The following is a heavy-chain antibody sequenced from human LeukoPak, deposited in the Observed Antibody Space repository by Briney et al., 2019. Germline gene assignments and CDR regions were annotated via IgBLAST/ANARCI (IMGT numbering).Heavy chain of an antibody. CDR3: AREGNFNYGDYYFDY. CDR1: GDSISSNNYY. V-gene: IGHV4-39*02. D-gene: IGHD4-17*01. Sequence: PSETLSLTCTVSGDSISSNNYYWGWIRQPPGKGLEWIGSIYYSGSTYYNSSLKSRVTISADTSKNQFSLKLSSVTAADTAVYYCAREGNFNYGDYYFDYWGQGTLVTVSS. CDR2: IYYSGST. J-gene: IGHJ4*02.